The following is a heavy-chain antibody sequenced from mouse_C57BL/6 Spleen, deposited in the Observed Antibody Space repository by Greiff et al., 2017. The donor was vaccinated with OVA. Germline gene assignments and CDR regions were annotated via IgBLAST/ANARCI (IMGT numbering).Heavy chain of an antibody. CDR3: ARYSSYLDY. V-gene: IGHV1-18*01. Sequence: VHVKQSGPELVKPGASVKIPCKASGYTFTDYNMDWVKQSHGKSLEWIGDINPNNGGTIYNQKFKGKATLTVDKSSSTAYMELRSLTSEDTAVYYCARYSSYLDYWGQGTTLTVSS. CDR2: INPNNGGT. CDR1: GYTFTDYN. D-gene: IGHD2-5*01. J-gene: IGHJ2*01.